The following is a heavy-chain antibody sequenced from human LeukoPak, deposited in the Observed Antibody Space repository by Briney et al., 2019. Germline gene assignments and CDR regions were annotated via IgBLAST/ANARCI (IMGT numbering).Heavy chain of an antibody. V-gene: IGHV3-23*01. CDR2: ISGSGGST. CDR1: RFTFSSYA. J-gene: IGHJ4*02. CDR3: AKDRRYSSGWFDY. Sequence: PGGSLRLSCAASRFTFSSYAMSWVRQAPGKGLEWVSAISGSGGSTYYADSVKGRFTISRDNSKNTLYLQMNSLRAEDTAVYYCAKDRRYSSGWFDYWGQGTLVTVSS. D-gene: IGHD6-19*01.